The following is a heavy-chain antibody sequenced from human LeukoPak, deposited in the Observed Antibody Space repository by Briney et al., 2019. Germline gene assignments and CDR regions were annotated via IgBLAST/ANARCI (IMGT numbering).Heavy chain of an antibody. Sequence: ASLKVSCKASGYTFTSYYMHLVRQAPRQGLEWMGIINPSSGSTSYAQKFQGRVTMTRDTSTSTVYMELSSLRSEDTAVYYCARVAGEQQLDWENYFDYWGQGTLVTVSS. CDR3: ARVAGEQQLDWENYFDY. CDR1: GYTFTSYY. V-gene: IGHV1-46*01. CDR2: INPSSGST. J-gene: IGHJ4*02. D-gene: IGHD6-13*01.